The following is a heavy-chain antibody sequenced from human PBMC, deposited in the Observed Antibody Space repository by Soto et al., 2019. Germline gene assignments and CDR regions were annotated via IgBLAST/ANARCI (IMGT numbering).Heavy chain of an antibody. Sequence: SETLSLTCAVYGGSFSGYYWSWIRQPPGKGLEWIGEINHSGSTNYNPSLKSRVTISVDTSKNQFSLKLSSVTAADTAVYYCAREVTGTTQHWGQGTLVTVSS. J-gene: IGHJ1*01. V-gene: IGHV4-34*01. CDR3: AREVTGTTQH. CDR1: GGSFSGYY. CDR2: INHSGST. D-gene: IGHD1-7*01.